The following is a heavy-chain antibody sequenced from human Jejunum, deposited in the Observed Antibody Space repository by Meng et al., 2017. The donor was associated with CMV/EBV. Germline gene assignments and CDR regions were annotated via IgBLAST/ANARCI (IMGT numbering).Heavy chain of an antibody. CDR2: VNPNSGDT. V-gene: IGHV1-8*01. J-gene: IGHJ5*01. Sequence: KVSCKVAGYNFIRYEINWVRQAPGQGLEWMGWVNPNSGDTGYAQKFQGRVTMTRNTSVNTAYMELTSLRSEDTAVYYCARGSNWFDFWGQGALVTVSS. CDR1: GYNFIRYE. CDR3: ARGSNWFDF.